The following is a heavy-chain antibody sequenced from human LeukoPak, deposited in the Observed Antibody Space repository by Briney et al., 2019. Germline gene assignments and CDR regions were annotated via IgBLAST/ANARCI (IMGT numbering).Heavy chain of an antibody. D-gene: IGHD1-14*01. Sequence: GGSLRLSCAASGFTSSSYGMHWVRQAPGKGLEWVAVISYDGSNKYYADSVRGRFTISRDNSKNTLYLQMNSLRAEDTAVYYCARVGPWVNPDYYYYYMDVWGKGTTVTVSS. CDR3: ARVGPWVNPDYYYYYMDV. CDR2: ISYDGSNK. CDR1: GFTSSSYG. J-gene: IGHJ6*03. V-gene: IGHV3-30*03.